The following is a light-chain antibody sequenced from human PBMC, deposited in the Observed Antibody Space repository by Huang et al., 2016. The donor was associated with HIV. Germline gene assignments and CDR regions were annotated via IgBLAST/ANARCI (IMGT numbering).Light chain of an antibody. Sequence: EIVLTQSPGTLSLSPGERATLSCRAGQTISSSYLAWYQHKPGQAPRILIHGASSRATGIPDRFSGSWSVTDFTLTISRLDPEDFAVYYCQQYGSSSWTFGQGTKVEIK. J-gene: IGKJ1*01. CDR3: QQYGSSSWT. CDR1: QTISSSY. CDR2: GAS. V-gene: IGKV3-20*01.